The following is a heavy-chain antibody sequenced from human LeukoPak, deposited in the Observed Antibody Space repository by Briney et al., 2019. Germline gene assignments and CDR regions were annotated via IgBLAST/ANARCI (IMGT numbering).Heavy chain of an antibody. CDR2: INHSGST. CDR1: GGSFSGYY. V-gene: IGHV4-34*01. CDR3: ARVGSSWKPLGY. Sequence: SETLSLTCAVYGGSFSGYYWSWIRQPPGKGLEWIGEINHSGSTNYNPSLKSRVTISVDTSKNQFSPKLSSVTAADTAVYYCARVGSSWKPLGYWGQGTLVTVSS. J-gene: IGHJ4*02. D-gene: IGHD6-13*01.